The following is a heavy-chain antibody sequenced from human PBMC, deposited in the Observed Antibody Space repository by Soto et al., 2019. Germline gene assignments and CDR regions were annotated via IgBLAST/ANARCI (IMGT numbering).Heavy chain of an antibody. Sequence: EVQLVESGGGLVQPGGSLRLSCAASGFTFSSYWMSWFRQAPGKGLEWVANIKQDGSEENYVDSVKGRFTISRDNAKNALYLQINSLRVEETAVYYCAREIAASLWVKGTTVTVSS. CDR1: GFTFSSYW. D-gene: IGHD6-6*01. J-gene: IGHJ6*04. CDR3: AREIAASL. V-gene: IGHV3-7*01. CDR2: IKQDGSEE.